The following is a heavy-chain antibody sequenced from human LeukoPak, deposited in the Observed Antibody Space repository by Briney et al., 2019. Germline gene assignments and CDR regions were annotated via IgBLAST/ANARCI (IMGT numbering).Heavy chain of an antibody. J-gene: IGHJ4*02. CDR1: GDSVSSSSAT. Sequence: SQTLSLTCAISGDSVSSSSATWNWIRQSPSRGLEWLGRTFYRSKRYNDYAVSVKSRITVNPDTSKNQFSLQLNSVTPEDTAVYYCAREWGDYYYDSNGYYSYFDYWGQGTLVTVSS. D-gene: IGHD3-22*01. CDR3: AREWGDYYYDSNGYYSYFDY. V-gene: IGHV6-1*01. CDR2: TFYRSKRYN.